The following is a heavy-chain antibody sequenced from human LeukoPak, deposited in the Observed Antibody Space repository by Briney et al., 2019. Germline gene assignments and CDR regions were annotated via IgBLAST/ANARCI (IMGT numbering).Heavy chain of an antibody. CDR2: IWYDGSNK. CDR3: ARDVPSVVVTANNWFDP. J-gene: IGHJ5*02. Sequence: GGSLRLSCAASGFTFSDYYMSWIRQAPGKGLEWVAVIWYDGSNKYYADSVKGRFTISRDNSKNTLYLQMNSLRAEDTAVYYCARDVPSVVVTANNWFDPWGQGTLVTVSS. CDR1: GFTFSDYY. D-gene: IGHD2-21*02. V-gene: IGHV3-33*08.